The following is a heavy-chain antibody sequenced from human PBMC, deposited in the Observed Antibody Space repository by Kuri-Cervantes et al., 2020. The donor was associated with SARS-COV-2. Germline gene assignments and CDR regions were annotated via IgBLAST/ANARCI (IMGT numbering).Heavy chain of an antibody. D-gene: IGHD6-13*01. CDR2: ISSSSSTI. J-gene: IGHJ4*02. CDR3: VRHKAAAGIVAPD. Sequence: GGSLRLSCAASGFTFSSYSMNWVRQAPGKGLEWVSYISSSSSTIYYADSVKGRFTISRDNSRNFLYQQMNSLRPEDMAVYYCVRHKAAAGIVAPDWGQGTLVTVSS. V-gene: IGHV3-48*01. CDR1: GFTFSSYS.